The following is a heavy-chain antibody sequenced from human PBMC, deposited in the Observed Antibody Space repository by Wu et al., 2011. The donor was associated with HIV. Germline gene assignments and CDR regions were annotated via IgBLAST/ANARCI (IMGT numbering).Heavy chain of an antibody. J-gene: IGHJ5*02. CDR3: ARGDIILVPTDIRRGLNWFDP. V-gene: IGHV1-69*06. CDR2: IIPIFGTA. D-gene: IGHD2-2*02. Sequence: QVQLVQSGAEVKKPGASVKVSCKASGYTFTGYYMHWVRQAPGQGLEWMGGIIPIFGTANYAQKFQGRVTIIADKSANTAYMELSSLRSEDTAVYYCARGDIILVPTDIRRGLNWFDPWGQGTLVTVSS. CDR1: GYTFTGYY.